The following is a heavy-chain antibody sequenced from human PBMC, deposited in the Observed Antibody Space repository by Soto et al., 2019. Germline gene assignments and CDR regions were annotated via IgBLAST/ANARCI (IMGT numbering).Heavy chain of an antibody. Sequence: PSETLSLTCTVSGGSLSSYYWSWIRQPPGKGLEWIGYIYYSGSTNYNPSLKSRVTISVDTSKNQFSLKLSSVTAADTAVYYCARSKGYYFDYWGQGTLDTVSS. CDR1: GGSLSSYY. V-gene: IGHV4-59*01. D-gene: IGHD4-4*01. CDR3: ARSKGYYFDY. CDR2: IYYSGST. J-gene: IGHJ4*02.